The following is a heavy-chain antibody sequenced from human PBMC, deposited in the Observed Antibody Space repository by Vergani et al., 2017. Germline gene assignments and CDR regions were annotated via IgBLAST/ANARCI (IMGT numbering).Heavy chain of an antibody. CDR2: IYTSGST. CDR1: GGSISSYY. J-gene: IGHJ5*02. CDR3: AREGHDSYYEFWSGYPRSRSWFDP. D-gene: IGHD3-3*01. V-gene: IGHV4-4*07. Sequence: QVQLQESGPGLVKPSETLSLTCTVSGGSISSYYWSWIRQPAGKGLEWIGRIYTSGSTNYNPSLKSRVTMSVDTSKNQFSLKLSSVTAADTAVYYCAREGHDSYYEFWSGYPRSRSWFDPWGQGTLVTVSS.